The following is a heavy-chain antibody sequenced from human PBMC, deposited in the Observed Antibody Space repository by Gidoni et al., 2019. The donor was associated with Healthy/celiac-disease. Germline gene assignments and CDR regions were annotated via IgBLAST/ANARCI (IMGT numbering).Heavy chain of an antibody. V-gene: IGHV1-2*02. CDR1: GYNFTGYY. CDR2: INPNSAGT. D-gene: IGHD6-19*01. Sequence: QVQLVQSGAEVKKPGASVKVSCKASGYNFTGYYMHWVRQAPGQGLEWMGWINPNSAGTNYAQKFQGRVTMTRDTSITTAYMELSRLRSDDTAVYYCARPLYPYSSGWPDYWGQGTLVTVSS. CDR3: ARPLYPYSSGWPDY. J-gene: IGHJ4*02.